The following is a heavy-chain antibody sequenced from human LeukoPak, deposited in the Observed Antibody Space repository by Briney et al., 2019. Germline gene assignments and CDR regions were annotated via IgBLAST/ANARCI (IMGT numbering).Heavy chain of an antibody. CDR1: GFTFSSYA. Sequence: GGSLRLSCAASGFTFSSYAMSWVRQAPGKGLEWVSAISGSGSNTYYADSVKGRFTISRDNSQNTLYLQMNSLRAEDTAVYYCAKTGDYFDSSGYYRPDALDIWGRGTMVTVSS. V-gene: IGHV3-23*01. J-gene: IGHJ3*02. CDR2: ISGSGSNT. CDR3: AKTGDYFDSSGYYRPDALDI. D-gene: IGHD3-22*01.